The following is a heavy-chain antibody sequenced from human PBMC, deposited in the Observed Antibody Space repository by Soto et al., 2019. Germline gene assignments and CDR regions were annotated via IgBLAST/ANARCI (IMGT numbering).Heavy chain of an antibody. Sequence: SETLSLTCTVTAGSMTSGDQYWTWIPHRPGEGPEWFGYINYRGSLYYNPSLKSRVSMSVDTSKNQFSLNLSSVTAADTAVYYCARELPQRQGRNMDVWGQGTTVTVSS. V-gene: IGHV4-31*03. D-gene: IGHD1-1*01. CDR3: ARELPQRQGRNMDV. CDR2: INYRGSL. J-gene: IGHJ6*02. CDR1: AGSMTSGDQY.